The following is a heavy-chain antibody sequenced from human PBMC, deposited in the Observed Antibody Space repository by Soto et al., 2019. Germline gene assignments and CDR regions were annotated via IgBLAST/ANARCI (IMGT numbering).Heavy chain of an antibody. CDR2: IIPIFGTA. V-gene: IGHV1-69*13. CDR1: GGTFSSYA. J-gene: IGHJ3*02. Sequence: SVKVSCKASGGTFSSYAISWVRQAPGQGLEWMGGIIPIFGTANYAQKFQGRVTITADESTSTAYMELSSLRSEDTAVYYCAREAAAGIRAFDIWGQGTLVTVSS. CDR3: AREAAAGIRAFDI. D-gene: IGHD6-13*01.